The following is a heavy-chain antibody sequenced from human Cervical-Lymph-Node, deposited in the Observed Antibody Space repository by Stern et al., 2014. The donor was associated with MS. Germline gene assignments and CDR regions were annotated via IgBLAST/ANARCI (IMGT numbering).Heavy chain of an antibody. CDR3: ASAYSSSHYYFDY. J-gene: IGHJ4*02. CDR1: GFSFSRYA. CDR2: IWYDGSNP. V-gene: IGHV3-33*01. D-gene: IGHD6-13*01. Sequence: MQLVESGGGVVQPGRSLRLSCAASGFSFSRYAMHWVRQAPGKGLEWVALIWYDGSNPYYADSVTGRFTISRDNFKNTLYLQMNSLRAEETAVYYCASAYSSSHYYFDYWGQGTLVTVSS.